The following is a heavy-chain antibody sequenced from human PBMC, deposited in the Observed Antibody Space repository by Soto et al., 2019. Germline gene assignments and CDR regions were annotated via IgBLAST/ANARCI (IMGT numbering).Heavy chain of an antibody. D-gene: IGHD2-2*02. J-gene: IGHJ5*02. CDR2: IIPIFGTA. CDR3: ARDIVLVPAAIRDNWFDP. CDR1: GYTFTSYA. Sequence: GASVKVSCKASGYTFTSYAISWVRQAPGQGHDWMGGIIPIFGTANYAQKFQGRVTITADESTSTAYMELSSLRSEDTAVYYCARDIVLVPAAIRDNWFDPWGQGTLVTSPQ. V-gene: IGHV1-69*13.